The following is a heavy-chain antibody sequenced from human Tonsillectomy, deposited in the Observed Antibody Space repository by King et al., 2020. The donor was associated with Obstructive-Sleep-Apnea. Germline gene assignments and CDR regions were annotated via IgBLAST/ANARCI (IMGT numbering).Heavy chain of an antibody. CDR1: GGSFSGYY. J-gene: IGHJ4*02. Sequence: VQLQQWGAGLLKPSETLSLTCAVYGGSFSGYYWSWIRQPPGKGLEWVGEINHSGSTHYNPSLKSRVTISVDTSKNQFSLKLSSVTAADTAVYYCATSSSWYSYDYWGQGTLVTVSS. CDR3: ATSSSWYSYDY. V-gene: IGHV4-34*01. D-gene: IGHD6-13*01. CDR2: INHSGST.